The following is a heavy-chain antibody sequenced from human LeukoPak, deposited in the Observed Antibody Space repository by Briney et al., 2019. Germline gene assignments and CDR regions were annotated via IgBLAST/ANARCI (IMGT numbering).Heavy chain of an antibody. CDR3: AKSGYNRFDY. Sequence: GGSLRLSCAASGFTFSDYYMSWIRQAPGKGLEWVSTISGSDSSTHYADSVKGWFTISRDNSKNTLYLQMNSLRADDTAVYYCAKSGYNRFDYWGQGTLVTVSS. J-gene: IGHJ4*02. D-gene: IGHD5-24*01. CDR1: GFTFSDYY. V-gene: IGHV3-23*01. CDR2: ISGSDSST.